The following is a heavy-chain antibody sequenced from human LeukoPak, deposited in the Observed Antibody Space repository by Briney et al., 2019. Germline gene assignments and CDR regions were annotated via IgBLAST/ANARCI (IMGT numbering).Heavy chain of an antibody. D-gene: IGHD5-24*01. V-gene: IGHV3-7*01. CDR1: GFTFSSFW. Sequence: GGSLRLSCAASGFTFSSFWMSWVRQAPGKGLEWVANIKQDGSEKYYVDSVKGRFTISRDNAKNSLYLQMNSLRVEDTAVYYCARDGSAGLQRENLDYRGQGALVTVSS. CDR2: IKQDGSEK. J-gene: IGHJ4*02. CDR3: ARDGSAGLQRENLDY.